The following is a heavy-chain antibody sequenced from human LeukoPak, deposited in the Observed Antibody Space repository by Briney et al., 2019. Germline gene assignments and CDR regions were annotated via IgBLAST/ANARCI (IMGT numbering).Heavy chain of an antibody. CDR1: GFTFSSYA. CDR2: ISGSGGST. Sequence: GGSLRLSCAASGFTFSSYAMSWVRQAPGKRLEWVSAISGSGGSTYYADSVKGRFTISRDNSKNTLYLQMNSPRAEDAAVYYCAKEDFWSGPDLLYLDYWGQGTLVTVYS. V-gene: IGHV3-23*01. J-gene: IGHJ4*02. CDR3: AKEDFWSGPDLLYLDY. D-gene: IGHD3-3*01.